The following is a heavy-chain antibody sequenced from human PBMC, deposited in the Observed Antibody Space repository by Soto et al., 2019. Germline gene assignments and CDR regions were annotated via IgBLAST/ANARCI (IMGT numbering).Heavy chain of an antibody. J-gene: IGHJ4*02. CDR3: AEGSIEYSASVDN. V-gene: IGHV3-23*01. Sequence: EVQLLESGGGLVQPGGSLRLSCAASGFSFSSYAMVWVRQAPGKGLEWVSVISARGGSSYFADSVKGRFTISRDNSKNGLSLEMNSLRAEDTAIYFCAEGSIEYSASVDNWGQGTLVLVSS. CDR2: ISARGGSS. D-gene: IGHD5-12*01. CDR1: GFSFSSYA.